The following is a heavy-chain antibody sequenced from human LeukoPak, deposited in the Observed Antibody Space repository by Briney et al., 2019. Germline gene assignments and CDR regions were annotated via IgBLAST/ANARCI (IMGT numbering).Heavy chain of an antibody. J-gene: IGHJ3*02. D-gene: IGHD1-26*01. CDR2: IRWNSGSI. V-gene: IGHV3-9*01. CDR3: AKDLHKRRVRELLAAFDI. CDR1: GFTFYDYA. Sequence: GGSLRLSCAASGFTFYDYAMHWVRHAPGKGLEWVSGIRWNSGSIGYADSVKGRFTISRDNAKNSLYLQMNSLRAEDTALYYCAKDLHKRRVRELLAAFDIWGQGTMVTVSS.